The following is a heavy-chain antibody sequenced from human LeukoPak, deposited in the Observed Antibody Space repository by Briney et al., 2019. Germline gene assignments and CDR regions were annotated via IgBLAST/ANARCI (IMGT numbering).Heavy chain of an antibody. V-gene: IGHV4-59*08. CDR2: IYSSGGT. CDR3: ARRSWYIDH. J-gene: IGHJ4*02. CDR1: GDSLSSYY. D-gene: IGHD1-26*01. Sequence: SETLSLTCTVSGDSLSSYYWSWIRQPPGKGLEWIGYIYSSGGTNYNPSLKSRVTISEDTSKNQFSLKLRSVTAADTAVYYCARRSWYIDHWGQGTLVTVSS.